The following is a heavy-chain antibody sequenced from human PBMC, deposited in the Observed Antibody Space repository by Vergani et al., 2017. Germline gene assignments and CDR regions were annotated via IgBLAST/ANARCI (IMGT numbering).Heavy chain of an antibody. V-gene: IGHV3-73*02. D-gene: IGHD4-23*01. CDR2: IRSKANSYAT. J-gene: IGHJ6*02. CDR3: ARDKVDYGGNSQVHYYYGMDV. CDR1: GFTFSGSA. Sequence: EVQLVESGGGLVQPGGSLKLSCAASGFTFSGSAMHWVRQASGKGLEWVGRIRSKANSYATAYAASVKGRFTISRDDSKNTAYLQMNSLKTEDTAVYYCARDKVDYGGNSQVHYYYGMDVWGQGTTVTVSS.